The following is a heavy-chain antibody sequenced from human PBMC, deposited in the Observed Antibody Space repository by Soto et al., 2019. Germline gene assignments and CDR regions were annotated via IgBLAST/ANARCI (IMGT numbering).Heavy chain of an antibody. CDR3: ARHDGDDYGDYHYYYGMDV. CDR1: GGSISSSSYY. V-gene: IGHV4-39*01. CDR2: IYYSGST. D-gene: IGHD4-17*01. Sequence: SETLSLTCTVSGGSISSSSYYWGWIRQPPGKGLEWIGSIYYSGSTYYNPSLKSRVTISVDTSKNQFSLKLSSVTAADTAVYYCARHDGDDYGDYHYYYGMDVWGQGTTVTVSS. J-gene: IGHJ6*02.